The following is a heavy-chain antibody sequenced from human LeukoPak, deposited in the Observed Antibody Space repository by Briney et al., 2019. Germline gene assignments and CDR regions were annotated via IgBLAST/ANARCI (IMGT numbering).Heavy chain of an antibody. J-gene: IGHJ1*01. CDR3: ARELSGSYYHFQH. Sequence: SVKVSCKASGGTFSIYAISWVRQAPGQGLEWMGGIIPIFGTANYAQKFQGRVTITADESTSTAYMELSSLRSEDTAVYYCARELSGSYYHFQHWGQGTLVTVSS. CDR1: GGTFSIYA. D-gene: IGHD1-26*01. V-gene: IGHV1-69*13. CDR2: IIPIFGTA.